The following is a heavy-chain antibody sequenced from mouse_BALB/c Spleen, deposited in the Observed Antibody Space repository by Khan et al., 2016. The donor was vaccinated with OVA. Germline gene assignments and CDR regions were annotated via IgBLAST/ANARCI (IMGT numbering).Heavy chain of an antibody. CDR2: INTYTGEP. CDR3: ARISSYWYSDV. D-gene: IGHD6-2*01. CDR1: GYTFTNYG. J-gene: IGHJ1*01. Sequence: VQLQESGPELKKLGETVKISCKASGYTFTNYGMNWVKQAPGKGLKWMGWINTYTGEPTYADDFKGRFVFSLETSASTAYLQISNLKNEDMTTYFCARISSYWYSDVWGAGTTVTVSS. V-gene: IGHV9-1*02.